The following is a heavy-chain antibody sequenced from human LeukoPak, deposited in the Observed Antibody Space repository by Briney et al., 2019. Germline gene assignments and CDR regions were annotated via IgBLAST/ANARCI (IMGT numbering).Heavy chain of an antibody. CDR1: GTTFSRSA. CDR3: ARDDGSATMGFDS. V-gene: IGHV1-69*05. Sequence: SVKVSCKASGTTFSRSAISWVRQAPGQGLEWMGGVIPISGTTNYAQKFRDRVSITTDESTSTAYMEVTSLRSVDTAVYYCARDDGSATMGFDSWGQGTLVSVSS. CDR2: VIPISGTT. J-gene: IGHJ4*02. D-gene: IGHD1-26*01.